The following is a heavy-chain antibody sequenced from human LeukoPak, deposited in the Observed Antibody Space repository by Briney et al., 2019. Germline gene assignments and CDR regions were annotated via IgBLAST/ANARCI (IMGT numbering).Heavy chain of an antibody. V-gene: IGHV4-59*01. CDR3: AREAYSGSYWVKDAFDI. Sequence: SETLSLTCTVSGGSISSYYWSWIRQPPGKGLEWIGYIYYSGSTNYNPSLKNRVTISVDTSKNQFSLKLSSVTAADTAVYYCAREAYSGSYWVKDAFDIWGQGTMVTVSS. D-gene: IGHD1-26*01. CDR1: GGSISSYY. J-gene: IGHJ3*02. CDR2: IYYSGST.